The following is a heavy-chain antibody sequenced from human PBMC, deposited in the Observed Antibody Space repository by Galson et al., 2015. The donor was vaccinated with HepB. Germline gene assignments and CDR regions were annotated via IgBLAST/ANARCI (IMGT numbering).Heavy chain of an antibody. CDR3: AKDRDSSAYYPTTFDY. Sequence: SLRLSCAASGFTFSSYVMSWVRQAPGKGLEWVSAISGSSGSTYYADSVKGRFTIARDKSKNTLYLQMNSLRVEDTAVYYCAKDRDSSAYYPTTFDYWGQGILVTVSS. CDR1: GFTFSSYV. J-gene: IGHJ4*02. V-gene: IGHV3-23*01. D-gene: IGHD3-22*01. CDR2: ISGSSGST.